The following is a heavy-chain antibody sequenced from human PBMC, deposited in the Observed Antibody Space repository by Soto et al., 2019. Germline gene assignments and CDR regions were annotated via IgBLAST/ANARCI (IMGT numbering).Heavy chain of an antibody. CDR2: IYYSGST. CDR3: ARDSGGYCSSTSCYNWFDP. D-gene: IGHD2-2*03. V-gene: IGHV4-61*01. J-gene: IGHJ5*02. CDR1: GGSVSSGSYY. Sequence: PSETLSLTCTVSGGSVSSGSYYWSWIRQPPGKGLEWIGYIYYSGSTNYNPSLKSRVTISVDTSKNQFSLKLSSVTAADTAVYYCARDSGGYCSSTSCYNWFDPWGQGTLVTVS.